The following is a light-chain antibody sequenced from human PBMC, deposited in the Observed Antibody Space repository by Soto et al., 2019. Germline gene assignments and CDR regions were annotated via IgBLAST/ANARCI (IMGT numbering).Light chain of an antibody. Sequence: EIVLTQSPATLSLSPGDRAILSCRASQSISSALAWYQQKPGQAPRLLIYDASVRATGIPARFSGSRSGTDFTLTISSLEPEDFAVYFCQQRSDWLTFGGGTRVEIK. J-gene: IGKJ4*01. CDR3: QQRSDWLT. CDR1: QSISSA. CDR2: DAS. V-gene: IGKV3-11*01.